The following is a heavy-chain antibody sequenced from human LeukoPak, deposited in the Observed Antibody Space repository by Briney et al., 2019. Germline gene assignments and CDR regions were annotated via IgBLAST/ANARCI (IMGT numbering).Heavy chain of an antibody. J-gene: IGHJ4*02. D-gene: IGHD5-24*01. Sequence: GGSLRLSCVGSGFTFSSYSMNWVRQAPGKGLEWVSSISSSSSYIYYADSVKGRFTISRDNAKNSLYLQMNSLRAEDTAVYYCAREGDGYNYGYWGQGTLVTVSS. V-gene: IGHV3-21*01. CDR2: ISSSSSYI. CDR1: GFTFSSYS. CDR3: AREGDGYNYGY.